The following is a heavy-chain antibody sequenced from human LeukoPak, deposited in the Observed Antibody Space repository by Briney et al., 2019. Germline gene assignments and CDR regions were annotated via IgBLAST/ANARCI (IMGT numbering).Heavy chain of an antibody. D-gene: IGHD3-22*01. V-gene: IGHV1-46*01. Sequence: ASVKVSCKASGYTFTSYYMHWVRQAPGQGREWMGIINPSGGSTSYAQKFQGRVTMTRDTSTSTVYMELSSLRSEDTAVYYCARGDLNYYDSSGWPAFDIWGQGTMVTVSS. J-gene: IGHJ3*02. CDR3: ARGDLNYYDSSGWPAFDI. CDR2: INPSGGST. CDR1: GYTFTSYY.